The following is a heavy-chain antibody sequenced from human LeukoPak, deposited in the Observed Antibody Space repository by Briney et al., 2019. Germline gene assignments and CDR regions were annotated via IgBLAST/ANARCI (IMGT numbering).Heavy chain of an antibody. CDR2: ISYDGSNK. V-gene: IGHV3-30*18. D-gene: IGHD1-14*01. J-gene: IGHJ3*02. CDR3: AKGTPEFDI. CDR1: GFTFSSYG. Sequence: AGGSLRLSCAASGFTFSSYGMPWVRQAPGKGLEWVAVISYDGSNKYYADSVKGRFTISRDNSKNTLYLQMNSLRAEDTAVYYCAKGTPEFDIWGQGTMVTVSS.